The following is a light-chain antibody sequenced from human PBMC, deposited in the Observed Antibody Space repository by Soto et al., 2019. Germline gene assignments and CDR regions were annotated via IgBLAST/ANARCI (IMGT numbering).Light chain of an antibody. J-gene: IGKJ3*01. CDR2: LGS. CDR1: QSLLHSNGYNY. V-gene: IGKV2-28*01. CDR3: MQALQTPWT. Sequence: DIVMTQSPLSLPVTPGEPASISCRSSQSLLHSNGYNYLDWYLQKPGQSPQLLIFLGSNRASGVPDRFSGSGSGTDFTLTISRVEAEDVGVYYCMQALQTPWTFGPGTKVDIK.